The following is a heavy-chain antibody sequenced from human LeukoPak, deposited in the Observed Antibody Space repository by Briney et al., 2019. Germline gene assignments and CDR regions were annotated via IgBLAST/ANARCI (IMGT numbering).Heavy chain of an antibody. V-gene: IGHV1-18*01. CDR3: ARDRGSSVKAWFDP. Sequence: ASVKVSCKASGYTFTSYAISWVRQAPGQGLEGMGWISAYNGNTNYAQKLQGRVTMTTDTSTSTAYMELRSLRSDDTAVYYCARDRGSSVKAWFDPWGQGTLVTVSS. CDR2: ISAYNGNT. J-gene: IGHJ5*02. D-gene: IGHD6-19*01. CDR1: GYTFTSYA.